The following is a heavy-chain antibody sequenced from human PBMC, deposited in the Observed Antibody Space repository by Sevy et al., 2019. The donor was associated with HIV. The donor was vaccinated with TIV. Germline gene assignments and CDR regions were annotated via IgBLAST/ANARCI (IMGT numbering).Heavy chain of an antibody. CDR1: GFTVCGNY. CDR3: ASDRYYDASGYYYYYYGTDV. D-gene: IGHD3-22*01. J-gene: IGHJ6*02. V-gene: IGHV3-66*01. Sequence: GGSLRLSCKASGFTVCGNYMAWVRLAPGKGLEWVSLIDSAGSAYYADSVKGRFTISRDNAKNTLYLQMNPLRAEDTAVYFCASDRYYDASGYYYYYYGTDVWGQGTTVTVSS. CDR2: IDSAGSA.